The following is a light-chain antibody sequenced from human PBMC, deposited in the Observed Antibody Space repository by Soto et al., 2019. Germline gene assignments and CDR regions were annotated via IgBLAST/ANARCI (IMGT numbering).Light chain of an antibody. CDR3: QQYNSYRT. J-gene: IGKJ1*01. V-gene: IGKV1-5*01. CDR2: DAS. CDR1: QSISSW. Sequence: QSPSTLSASVGDRVTITCRASQSISSWLAWYQQKPGKAPKLLIYDASSLESGVPSRFSGSGSGTEFTLTISSLQPDDFATYYCQQYNSYRTFGQGTKV.